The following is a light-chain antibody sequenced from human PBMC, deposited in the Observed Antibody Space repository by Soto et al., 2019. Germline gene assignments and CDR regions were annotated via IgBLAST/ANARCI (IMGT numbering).Light chain of an antibody. CDR3: QQYHSYPIT. CDR2: KAS. Sequence: DIQMTQSPSTLSTSVGDRVTITCRASQSISSWLAWYQQKPGKAPKLLIYKASSLESGVPSRFSGSGSGTEFTLTISSLQPDDFATYYCQQYHSYPITFGRGTRLEIK. J-gene: IGKJ5*01. CDR1: QSISSW. V-gene: IGKV1-5*03.